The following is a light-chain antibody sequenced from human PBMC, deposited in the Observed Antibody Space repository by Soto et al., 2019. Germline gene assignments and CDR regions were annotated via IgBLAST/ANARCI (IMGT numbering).Light chain of an antibody. CDR1: QSVGSG. CDR2: GAS. J-gene: IGKJ4*02. Sequence: EIVMTQSPATLSVSPGERATLSCRASQSVGSGVSWYQQKPDQAPRLLIYGASTRATGVPTRFSGSRSGAEFTLTINSLQSEDFAVYYCQPCTEGTLTFGGGTKVDIK. V-gene: IGKV3-15*01. CDR3: QPCTEGTLT.